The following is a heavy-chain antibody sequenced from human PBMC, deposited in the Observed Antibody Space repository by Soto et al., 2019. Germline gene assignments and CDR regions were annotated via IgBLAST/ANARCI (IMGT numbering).Heavy chain of an antibody. D-gene: IGHD3-9*01. CDR1: GFTFSSYG. J-gene: IGHJ4*02. Sequence: QVQLVDSGGGVVQPGRSLRLSCAASGFTFSSYGRHWVRQAPGKGLEWVAVISYDGSNKYYADSVKGRFTISRDSSKNTRYLQMNSLRAEDTAVYYCAKDRELRYFDWPGDYWGQGTLVTVSS. V-gene: IGHV3-30*18. CDR3: AKDRELRYFDWPGDY. CDR2: ISYDGSNK.